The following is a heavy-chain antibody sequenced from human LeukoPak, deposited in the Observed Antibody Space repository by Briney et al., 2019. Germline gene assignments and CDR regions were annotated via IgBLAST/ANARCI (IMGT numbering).Heavy chain of an antibody. J-gene: IGHJ4*02. Sequence: SVKVSCKASGYTFTSYGISWVRQAPGQGLEWMGGIIPIFGTANYAQKFQGRVTITADESTSTAYMELSSLRSEDTAVYYCARDSLFDYYGSGSYFVYWGQGTLVTVSS. CDR3: ARDSLFDYYGSGSYFVY. CDR1: GYTFTSYG. D-gene: IGHD3-10*01. CDR2: IIPIFGTA. V-gene: IGHV1-69*13.